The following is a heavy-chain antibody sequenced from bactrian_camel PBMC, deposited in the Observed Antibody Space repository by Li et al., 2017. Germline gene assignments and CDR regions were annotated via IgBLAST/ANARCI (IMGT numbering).Heavy chain of an antibody. J-gene: IGHJ6*01. CDR2: MYSAGSST. Sequence: QVQLVESGGGLVQPGGSLRLSCATSGFTFSIYWMYWVRQARGKGLEWVSSMYSAGSSTYYADSVKGRFTISRDNAENALYLQMNSLKVEDTAVYFCMAVSGYWGQGTQVTVS. D-gene: IGHD7*01. V-gene: IGHV3S6*01. CDR3: MAVSGY. CDR1: GFTFSIYW.